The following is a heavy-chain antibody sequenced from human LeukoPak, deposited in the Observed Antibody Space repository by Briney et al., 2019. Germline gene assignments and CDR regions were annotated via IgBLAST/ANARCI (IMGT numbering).Heavy chain of an antibody. V-gene: IGHV4-39*01. CDR2: IYYSGST. D-gene: IGHD1-1*01. J-gene: IGHJ4*02. CDR1: GGSISSSSYF. Sequence: PSETLSLTCTVSGGSISSSSYFWGWIRQPPGKGLEWIGSIYYSGSTYYNPSCKSRVTLSVDTSKNQFSLKLSSVTAADTAVYYCARLLERWLLPSRVDYWGQGTLVTVSS. CDR3: ARLLERWLLPSRVDY.